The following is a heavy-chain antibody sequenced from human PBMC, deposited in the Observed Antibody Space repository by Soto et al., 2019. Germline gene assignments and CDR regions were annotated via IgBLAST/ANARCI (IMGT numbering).Heavy chain of an antibody. CDR1: GGTFSSYA. CDR2: IIPLFGTT. D-gene: IGHD2-15*01. J-gene: IGHJ4*02. Sequence: QVQLVQSGAEVKKPGSSVKVSCKASGGTFSSYAISWLRQAPGQGLEWMGGIIPLFGTTDYAQKFQGRVTITAEEFTGTAYMGLGSLGSEDTGGYYWAMNAPGAAGGYYFDYWGQGTLVTVSS. V-gene: IGHV1-69*01. CDR3: AMNAPGAAGGYYFDY.